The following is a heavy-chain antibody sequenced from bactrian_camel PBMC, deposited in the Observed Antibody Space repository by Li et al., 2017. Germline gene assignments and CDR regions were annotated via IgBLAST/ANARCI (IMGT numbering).Heavy chain of an antibody. CDR1: GITFSRHD. CDR2: ITSLPSLFRAA. J-gene: IGHJ4*01. Sequence: HVQLVESGGGLVQPGESLRLSCVASGITFSRHDMSWVRQAPGKEVEWVAGITSLPSLFRAASYADSVKGRFTISRDNAKDTLYLQINSLKPEDTAVYYCAAALDWWLGTYTYWGQGTQVTVS. D-gene: IGHD7*01. CDR3: AAALDWWLGTYTY. V-gene: IGHV3S6*01.